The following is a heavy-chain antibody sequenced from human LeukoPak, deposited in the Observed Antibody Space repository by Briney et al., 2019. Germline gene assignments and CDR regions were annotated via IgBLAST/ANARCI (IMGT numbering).Heavy chain of an antibody. CDR2: ISSSSSYI. J-gene: IGHJ4*02. D-gene: IGHD6-19*01. V-gene: IGHV3-21*01. CDR3: ARGRRSGWTDFDY. Sequence: AGGSLRLSCAASGFTFSSYSMNWVRQAPGKGLEWVSSISSSSSYIYYADSVKGRFTISRDNAKNSLYLQMNSLRAEDTAVYYCARGRRSGWTDFDYWGQGTLVTVSS. CDR1: GFTFSSYS.